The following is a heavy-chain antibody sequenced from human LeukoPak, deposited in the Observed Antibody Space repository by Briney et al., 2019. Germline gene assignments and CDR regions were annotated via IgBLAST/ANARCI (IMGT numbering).Heavy chain of an antibody. CDR1: GGTFSSYA. CDR2: IIPIFGTA. V-gene: IGHV1-69*05. D-gene: IGHD6-13*01. CDR3: ARGLRIAAAITDYSMDV. J-gene: IGHJ6*03. Sequence: ASLTLSCKASGGTFSSYAISWVRQAPGQGLEWMGGIIPIFGTANYAQKSQGRVTITTDETTNTAYIELSSLRSEDTAVYYCARGLRIAAAITDYSMDVWGKRTTVTVSS.